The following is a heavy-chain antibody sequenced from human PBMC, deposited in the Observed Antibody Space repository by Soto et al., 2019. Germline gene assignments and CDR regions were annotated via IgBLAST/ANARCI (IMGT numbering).Heavy chain of an antibody. J-gene: IGHJ3*02. D-gene: IGHD3-16*01. CDR2: IIPIFGTA. CDR3: ARVKIDYVWGGASDI. V-gene: IGHV1-69*12. CDR1: GGTFSSYA. Sequence: QVQLVQSGAEVKKPGSSVKVSCKASGGTFSSYAISWVRQAPGQGLEWMGGIIPIFGTANYAQKFQGRVPITADEATGTAYMELSSLRSEDTAVYYCARVKIDYVWGGASDIWGQGTMVTVSS.